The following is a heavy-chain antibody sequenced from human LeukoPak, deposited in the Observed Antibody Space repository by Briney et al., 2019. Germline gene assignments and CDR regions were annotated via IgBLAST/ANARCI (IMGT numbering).Heavy chain of an antibody. CDR1: GFTFSSYD. Sequence: GGSLRLSCAASGFTFSSYDMNWVRQAPGKGLEWVSYISTISSTKYYADSVKGRFTISRDNAKNSLYLQMNSLRAEDTAVYYCARVPGDYWGQGTLVTVSS. CDR2: ISTISSTK. V-gene: IGHV3-48*01. CDR3: ARVPGDY. J-gene: IGHJ4*02.